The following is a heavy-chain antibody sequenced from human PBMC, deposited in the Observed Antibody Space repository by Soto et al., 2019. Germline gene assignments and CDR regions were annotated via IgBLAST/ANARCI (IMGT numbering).Heavy chain of an antibody. CDR2: ISGSADST. D-gene: IGHD2-8*01. CDR1: GFSFSSFA. V-gene: IGHV3-23*01. J-gene: IGHJ6*02. CDR3: AKTRGAKIYAISVCGMDV. Sequence: EVQLLESGGGFIHPGGSLRLSCAASGFSFSSFAMNWVRQAPGKGLEWVSIISGSADSTFYADSVKGRFTISRDNSKSTRNQQINSMRAEHTAVYYCAKTRGAKIYAISVCGMDVWGQGTTVTVSS.